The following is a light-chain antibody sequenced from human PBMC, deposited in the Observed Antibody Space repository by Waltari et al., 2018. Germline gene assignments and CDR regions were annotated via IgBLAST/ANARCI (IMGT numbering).Light chain of an antibody. CDR1: RRSIASNY. CDR2: YDD. Sequence: NFMLTQPHSVSESTGKTVNISCTRRRRSIASNYVHSNQQRPGRSPTPLIFYDDQRPSGVPDRFSGSIDSSSNSASLTISGLKTEDEAGYYCQAYDSSVRWVFGGGTRLTVL. J-gene: IGLJ3*02. CDR3: QAYDSSVRWV. V-gene: IGLV6-57*01.